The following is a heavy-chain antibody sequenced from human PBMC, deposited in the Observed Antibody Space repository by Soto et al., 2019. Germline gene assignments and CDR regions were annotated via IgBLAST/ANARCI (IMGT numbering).Heavy chain of an antibody. V-gene: IGHV3-23*01. Sequence: GGSLRLSCAASGFTFSSYAMSWVRQAPGKGLEWVSAITGSGGSTYYADSVKGRFTISRDNSKNTLYLQMNSLRAEDTAIYYCAKDGLVVVPTALYYYYYYMDVWGKGTTVTVSS. CDR3: AKDGLVVVPTALYYYYYYMDV. CDR2: ITGSGGST. D-gene: IGHD2-2*01. J-gene: IGHJ6*03. CDR1: GFTFSSYA.